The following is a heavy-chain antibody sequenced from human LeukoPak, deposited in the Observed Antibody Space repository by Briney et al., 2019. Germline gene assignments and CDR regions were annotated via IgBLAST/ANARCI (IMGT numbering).Heavy chain of an antibody. CDR3: ARDRKLVYDSSGYYYEGWFDP. D-gene: IGHD3-22*01. CDR2: ISAYNGNT. J-gene: IGHJ5*02. CDR1: GYTFTSYG. Sequence: AASVKVSCKASGYTFTSYGISWVRQAPGQGLEWMGWISAYNGNTNYAQKLQGRVTMTTDTSTSTAYMELRSLRSDDTAVYYCARDRKLVYDSSGYYYEGWFDPWGQGTLVTVSS. V-gene: IGHV1-18*01.